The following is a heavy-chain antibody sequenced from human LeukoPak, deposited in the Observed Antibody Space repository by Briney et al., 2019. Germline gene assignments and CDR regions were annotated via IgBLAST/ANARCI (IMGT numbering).Heavy chain of an antibody. Sequence: ASVKVSCKASGYTFTSYDINWVRQATGQGLEWMGWMNPNSGNTGFAQKFQGRVTMTWNTSITTAYMELSSLRSEDTAVYYRARFFRKGFGESLGYWGQGTLVTVSS. D-gene: IGHD3-10*01. CDR3: ARFFRKGFGESLGY. CDR1: GYTFTSYD. CDR2: MNPNSGNT. J-gene: IGHJ4*02. V-gene: IGHV1-8*01.